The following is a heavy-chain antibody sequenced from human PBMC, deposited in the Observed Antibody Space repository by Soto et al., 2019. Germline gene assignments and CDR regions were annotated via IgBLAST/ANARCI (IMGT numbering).Heavy chain of an antibody. Sequence: ASVKVACKASEDTFTRYVIHWVRQAPGQRLEWMGWINAGNGNTKYSQNFQGRVTITRDASARTAYMELSSLRSQDTAVYYCATSTIDTSTWKQYFYGMDIWGQGSTVTVSS. D-gene: IGHD6-13*01. CDR2: INAGNGNT. CDR3: ATSTIDTSTWKQYFYGMDI. CDR1: EDTFTRYV. J-gene: IGHJ6*02. V-gene: IGHV1-3*01.